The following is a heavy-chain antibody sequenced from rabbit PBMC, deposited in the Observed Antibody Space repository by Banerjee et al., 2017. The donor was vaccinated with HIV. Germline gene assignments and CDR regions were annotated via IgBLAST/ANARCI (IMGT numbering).Heavy chain of an antibody. D-gene: IGHD8-1*01. Sequence: QEQLEESGGDLVKPEGSLTLTCTASGFSFSSSYWICWVRQAPGKGLEWIACIYAGSGSTYYASWAKGRFTISKTSSTTVTLQMTSLTGADTATYFCARGLDAGGSGVDLWGQGTLVTVS. CDR1: GFSFSSSYW. CDR2: IYAGSGST. CDR3: ARGLDAGGSGVDL. J-gene: IGHJ4*01. V-gene: IGHV1S45*01.